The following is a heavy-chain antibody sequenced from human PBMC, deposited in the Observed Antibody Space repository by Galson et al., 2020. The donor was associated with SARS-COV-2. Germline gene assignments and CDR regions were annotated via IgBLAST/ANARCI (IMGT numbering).Heavy chain of an antibody. J-gene: IGHJ1*01. Sequence: GGSLRLSCAASGFTFTNYTMHWVRQAPGKGLERMAVRSYEGSITHIGDSVKGRFTISRDNSRNTLYLQMNSLRPEDTAVYYCAKSEEGLWLGEARGSLASWCPGNLVSVSS. CDR1: GFTFTNYT. CDR2: RSYEGSIT. V-gene: IGHV3-30*18. D-gene: IGHD3-10*01. CDR3: AKSEEGLWLGEARGSLAS.